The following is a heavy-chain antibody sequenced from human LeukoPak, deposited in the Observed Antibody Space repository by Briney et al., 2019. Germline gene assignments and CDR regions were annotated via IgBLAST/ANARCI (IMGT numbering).Heavy chain of an antibody. J-gene: IGHJ4*02. CDR1: GGSFSGYY. V-gene: IGHV4-34*01. Sequence: KPSETLSLTCAVYGGSFSGYYWSWIRQPPGKGLEWIGEINHSGSTNYNPSLKSRVTISVDTSKNQFSLNLNSVTAADTAVYYCARGSTGPDYWGQGTLVTVSS. D-gene: IGHD3-9*01. CDR3: ARGSTGPDY. CDR2: INHSGST.